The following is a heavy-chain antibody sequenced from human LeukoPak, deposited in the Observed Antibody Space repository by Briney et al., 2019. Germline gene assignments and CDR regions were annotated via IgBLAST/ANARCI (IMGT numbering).Heavy chain of an antibody. Sequence: GGSLRFSCAASGFTFSSYSMNWVRQAPGKGLEWVSSISSSSSYIYYADSVKGRFTISRDNAKNSLYLQMNSLRAEDTAVYYCASRQDIVLGPDYWGQGTLVTVSS. D-gene: IGHD2-8*01. CDR1: GFTFSSYS. J-gene: IGHJ4*02. V-gene: IGHV3-21*01. CDR2: ISSSSSYI. CDR3: ASRQDIVLGPDY.